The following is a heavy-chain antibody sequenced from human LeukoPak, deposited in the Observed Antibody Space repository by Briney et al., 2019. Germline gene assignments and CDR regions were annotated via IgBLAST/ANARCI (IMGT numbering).Heavy chain of an antibody. CDR1: GFTFSSYI. Sequence: GGSLRLSCAASGFTFSSYIMNWVRQAPGKGLEWVSSISSSSSYIYYADSVKGRFTISRDNAKNSLYLQMNSLRAEDTAVYYCARDGRRGSYSDYWGQGTLVTVSS. CDR2: ISSSSSYI. V-gene: IGHV3-21*01. J-gene: IGHJ4*02. CDR3: ARDGRRGSYSDY. D-gene: IGHD1-26*01.